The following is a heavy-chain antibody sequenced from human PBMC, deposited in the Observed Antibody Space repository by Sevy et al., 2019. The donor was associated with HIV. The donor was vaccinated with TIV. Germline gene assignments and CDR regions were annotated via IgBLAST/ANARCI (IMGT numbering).Heavy chain of an antibody. CDR3: ARGGGGHYDPDEIGYYFYYYNMDV. V-gene: IGHV3-23*01. D-gene: IGHD3-22*01. J-gene: IGHJ6*03. CDR2: ISGSGTRT. Sequence: GGSLRLSCAVSGFSFDSYGMTWVRQAPGKGLEWVSGISGSGTRTYYADSVKGRFSISRDNSKNRLYLQMNSLRSEDTAKCYRARGGGGHYDPDEIGYYFYYYNMDVWGKGTTVTVSS. CDR1: GFSFDSYG.